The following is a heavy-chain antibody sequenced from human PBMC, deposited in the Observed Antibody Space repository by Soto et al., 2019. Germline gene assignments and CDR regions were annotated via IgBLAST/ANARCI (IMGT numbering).Heavy chain of an antibody. CDR1: GFTFSSYS. CDR2: ISSSSSTI. D-gene: IGHD1-20*01. J-gene: IGHJ3*02. CDR3: ARDTLITGTTFRPDAFDI. V-gene: IGHV3-48*01. Sequence: QPGGSLRLSCAASGFTFSSYSMSWVRQAPGKGLEWVSYISSSSSTIYYADSVKGRFTISRDNAKNSLYLQMNSLRAEDTAVYYCARDTLITGTTFRPDAFDIWGQGTMVTVSS.